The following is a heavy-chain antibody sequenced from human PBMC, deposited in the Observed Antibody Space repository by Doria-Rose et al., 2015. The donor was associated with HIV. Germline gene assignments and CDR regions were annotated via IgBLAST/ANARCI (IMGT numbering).Heavy chain of an antibody. CDR1: GVSLSSPGMG. CDR2: IFSDDER. V-gene: IGHV2-26*01. CDR3: ARIKSSRWYHKYYFDF. J-gene: IGHJ4*02. Sequence: QVQLVQSGPVLVKPTETLTLTCTVSGVSLSSPGMGVSWIRQPPGKALEWLANIFSDDERSYKTSLKSRLTISSGSSNSQVVLTMTEMDPVDTATYYCARIKSSRWYHKYYFDFWGQGTLVIVSA. D-gene: IGHD6-13*01.